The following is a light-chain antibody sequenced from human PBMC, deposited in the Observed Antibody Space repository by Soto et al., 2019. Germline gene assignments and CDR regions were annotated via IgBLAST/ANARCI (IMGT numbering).Light chain of an antibody. CDR2: DVT. V-gene: IGLV2-11*01. Sequence: QSALTQPRSVSGSPGQSVTISCTGTSSDVGTYNYVSWYQQHPGKVPKLMIYDVTKRPSGVPDRFSGSKSANTASLTISGLQAEVEADYYCCSYAGSYTVVFGGGTKLTVL. CDR1: SSDVGTYNY. J-gene: IGLJ2*01. CDR3: CSYAGSYTVV.